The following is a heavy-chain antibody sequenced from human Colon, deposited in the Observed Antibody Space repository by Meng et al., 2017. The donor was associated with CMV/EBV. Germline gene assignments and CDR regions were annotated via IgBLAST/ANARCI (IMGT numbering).Heavy chain of an antibody. CDR1: GYTFTNYA. CDR3: ARGWDSGSYFDY. J-gene: IGHJ4*02. D-gene: IGHD1-26*01. V-gene: IGHV1-3*04. Sequence: QVQLVQSGAEVKKSGASVKVSCEASGYTFTNYAIHWVRQAPGQRLEWMGWINTGNGKTKSSERFQGRVTITEDTSASTVYMELSSLTSEDTAVYYCARGWDSGSYFDYWGQGSLVTVSS. CDR2: INTGNGKT.